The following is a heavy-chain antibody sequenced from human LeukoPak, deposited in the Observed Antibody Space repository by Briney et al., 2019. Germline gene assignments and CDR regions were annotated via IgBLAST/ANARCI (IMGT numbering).Heavy chain of an antibody. J-gene: IGHJ4*02. V-gene: IGHV5-51*01. D-gene: IGHD1-26*01. CDR3: ARGRYSGTYLSYFDY. Sequence: GESLKISCKGSGYGFTSFWIAWVRQMPGKGLEWMGIVYPGDSDTRYSPSFEGQVTFSADKSTSTAYLQWSSLKASDTAMYYCARGRYSGTYLSYFDYWAQGTLVTVSS. CDR2: VYPGDSDT. CDR1: GYGFTSFW.